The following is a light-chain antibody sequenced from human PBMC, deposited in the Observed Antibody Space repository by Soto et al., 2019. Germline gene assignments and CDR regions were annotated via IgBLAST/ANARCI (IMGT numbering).Light chain of an antibody. CDR1: QTVSTSY. CDR3: QQYGSSIT. CDR2: ATS. J-gene: IGKJ4*01. V-gene: IGKV3-20*01. Sequence: EIVMTQSPATLSVSPGETATLSCRASQTVSTSYLAWYQQRPGQAPRLLIFATSYRATGIPDRFSGGGSGRDFTLTISRLEPEDFEVYYCQQYGSSITFGGGTKVDI.